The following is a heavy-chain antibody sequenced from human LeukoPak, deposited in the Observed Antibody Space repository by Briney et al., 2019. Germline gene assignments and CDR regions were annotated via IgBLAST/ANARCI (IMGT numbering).Heavy chain of an antibody. Sequence: GGSLRLSCAASGFTFSSNLMSWFRQAPGKGLEWVAKIKQDGSEKNYVDSVKGRFTISRDNAKNSLYLKMNSLRAEDTAVYYCVGSWTWGQGTLVTVSS. V-gene: IGHV3-7*01. CDR2: IKQDGSEK. CDR1: GFTFSSNL. CDR3: VGSWT. J-gene: IGHJ4*02. D-gene: IGHD1-26*01.